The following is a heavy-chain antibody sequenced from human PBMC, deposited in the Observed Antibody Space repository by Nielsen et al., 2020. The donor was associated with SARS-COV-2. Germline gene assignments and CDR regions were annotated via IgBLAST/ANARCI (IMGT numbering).Heavy chain of an antibody. CDR2: IYSGGST. D-gene: IGHD5/OR15-5a*01. V-gene: IGHV3-66*01. Sequence: GESLKISCAASGFTVSSNYMSWVRQAPGKGLEWVSVIYSGGSTYYADSVKGRFTISRDNSKNTLYLQMNSLRAEDTAVYYCARDSVSMRPYYGMDVWGQGTTVTVSS. CDR1: GFTVSSNY. J-gene: IGHJ6*02. CDR3: ARDSVSMRPYYGMDV.